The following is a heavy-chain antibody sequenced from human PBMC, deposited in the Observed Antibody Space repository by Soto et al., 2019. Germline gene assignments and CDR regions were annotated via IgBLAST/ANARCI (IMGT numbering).Heavy chain of an antibody. CDR2: IIPIFGTA. CDR1: GGTFSSYA. J-gene: IGHJ6*02. D-gene: IGHD3-22*01. V-gene: IGHV1-69*06. Sequence: AASVKVSCKASGGTFSSYAISWVRQAPGQGLEWMGGIIPIFGTANYAQKFQGRVTITADKSTSTAYMELSSLSSEDTAVYYCARDKRNYYDSSGNSEYYYGMDVWGQGTTVTVSS. CDR3: ARDKRNYYDSSGNSEYYYGMDV.